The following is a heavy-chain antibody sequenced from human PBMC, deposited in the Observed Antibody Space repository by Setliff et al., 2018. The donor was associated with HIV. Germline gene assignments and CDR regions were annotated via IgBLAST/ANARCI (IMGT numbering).Heavy chain of an antibody. V-gene: IGHV3-33*08. J-gene: IGHJ6*02. CDR3: ARWPVVVPAAMWGLSPYYYGMDV. CDR2: IWYDGSNK. D-gene: IGHD2-2*01. CDR1: RTTFSGYG. Sequence: GGSLRLSCRGFRTTFSGYGLNWVRQAPGKGLEWVAVIWYDGSNKYYADSVKGRFTISRDNSKNTLYLQMNSLRAEDTAVYYCARWPVVVPAAMWGLSPYYYGMDVWGQGTTVTVSS.